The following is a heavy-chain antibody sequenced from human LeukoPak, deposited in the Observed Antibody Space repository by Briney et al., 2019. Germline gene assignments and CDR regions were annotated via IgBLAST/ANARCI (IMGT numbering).Heavy chain of an antibody. J-gene: IGHJ4*02. D-gene: IGHD3-22*01. CDR2: ISYDGGNT. Sequence: GGSLRLSCAASGFTFSSYGMHWVRQAPGKGLEWVAVISYDGGNTFYAVSVKGRFSISRDNSKNTLYLQMNGLSAEDTAVYYCAIDDSSGWYLWGQGTLVTVSS. V-gene: IGHV3-30*03. CDR1: GFTFSSYG. CDR3: AIDDSSGWYL.